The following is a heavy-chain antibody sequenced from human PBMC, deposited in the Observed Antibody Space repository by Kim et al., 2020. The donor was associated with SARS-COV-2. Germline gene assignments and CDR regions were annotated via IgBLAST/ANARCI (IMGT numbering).Heavy chain of an antibody. Sequence: ASVKVSCKASGYTFTSYYMHWVRQAPGQGLEWMGIINPSGGSTSYAQKFQGRVTMTRDTSTSTVYMELSSLRSEDTAVYYCAREVGIAAAGKRFDYWGQGTLVTVSS. D-gene: IGHD6-13*01. CDR3: AREVGIAAAGKRFDY. J-gene: IGHJ4*02. V-gene: IGHV1-46*01. CDR1: GYTFTSYY. CDR2: INPSGGST.